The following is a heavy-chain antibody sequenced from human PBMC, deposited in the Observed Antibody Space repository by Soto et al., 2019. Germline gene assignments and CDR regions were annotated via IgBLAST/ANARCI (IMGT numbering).Heavy chain of an antibody. CDR2: IYPGDSDT. Sequence: GESLKISCKGSGYSFTSYWIGWVRQMPGKGLEWVGIIYPGDSDTRYSPSFQGQVTISADKSISTAYPQWSSLKASDTAMYYCARQMPVYCSGGSCFDYWGQGTLVTVSS. CDR1: GYSFTSYW. J-gene: IGHJ4*02. CDR3: ARQMPVYCSGGSCFDY. V-gene: IGHV5-51*01. D-gene: IGHD2-15*01.